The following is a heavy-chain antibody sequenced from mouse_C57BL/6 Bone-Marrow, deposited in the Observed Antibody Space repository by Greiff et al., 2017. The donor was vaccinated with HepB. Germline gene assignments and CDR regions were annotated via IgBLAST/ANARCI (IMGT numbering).Heavy chain of an antibody. J-gene: IGHJ2*01. CDR2: IHPNSGST. V-gene: IGHV1-64*01. Sequence: QVQLKESGAELVKPGASVKLSCKASGYTFTSYWMHWVKQRPGQGLEWIGMIHPNSGSTNYNEKFKSKATLTVDKSSSTAYMQLSSLTSEDSAVYYCARRDARDYWGQGTTLTVSS. CDR1: GYTFTSYW. CDR3: ARRDARDY.